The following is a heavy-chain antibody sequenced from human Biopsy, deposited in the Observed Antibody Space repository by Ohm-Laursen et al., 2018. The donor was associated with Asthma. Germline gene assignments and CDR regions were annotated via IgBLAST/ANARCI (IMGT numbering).Heavy chain of an antibody. D-gene: IGHD7-27*01. V-gene: IGHV4-61*01. CDR1: GGSVSSGSYY. J-gene: IGHJ4*02. CDR3: ARWGSFGFDY. CDR2: IYYSGST. Sequence: SDTLSLTCTVSGGSVSSGSYYWSWIRQPPGKGLEWIGYIYYSGSTYCNPSLKSRVTISVDTSKNQFSLNLSSVTAADTAVYYCARWGSFGFDYWGQGTLVTVSS.